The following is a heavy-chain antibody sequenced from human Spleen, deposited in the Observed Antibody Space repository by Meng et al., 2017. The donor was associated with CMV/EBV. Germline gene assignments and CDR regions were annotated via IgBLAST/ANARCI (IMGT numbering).Heavy chain of an antibody. CDR3: AKDSGGEGDMDV. CDR2: IRYDGSDE. D-gene: IGHD3-10*01. CDR1: GFTFSNYG. J-gene: IGHJ6*02. Sequence: GGSLRLSCAASGFTFSNYGMHWVRQAPGKGLEWVAFIRYDGSDEYYGDSVQGRLTISRDNSKNMLYLQMNSLRADDTALYYCAKDSGGEGDMDVWGQRTTVTVSS. V-gene: IGHV3-30*02.